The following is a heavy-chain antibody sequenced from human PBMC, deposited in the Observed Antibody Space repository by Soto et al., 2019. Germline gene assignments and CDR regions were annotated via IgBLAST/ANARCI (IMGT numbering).Heavy chain of an antibody. CDR3: ARRERRYCTNGVCYYFDY. Sequence: GEPLKISCNGSGYSFTIYWIGWVRQMPGKGLEWMGIIYPGDSDTRYSPSFQGQVTISADKSISTAYLQWSSLKASDTAMYYCARRERRYCTNGVCYYFDYWGQGTLVTVSS. CDR2: IYPGDSDT. CDR1: GYSFTIYW. V-gene: IGHV5-51*01. D-gene: IGHD2-8*01. J-gene: IGHJ4*02.